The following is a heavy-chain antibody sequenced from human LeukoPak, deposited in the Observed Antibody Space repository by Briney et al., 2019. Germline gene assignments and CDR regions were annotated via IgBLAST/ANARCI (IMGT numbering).Heavy chain of an antibody. CDR3: ARNTRISMIRGPHPAWFDS. Sequence: SETLSLTRTVSGGSISSYYWSWIRQPPGKGLEWIGYIYYSGSTNYKPSLKSRVTISVETSKNQFSLKLRSVTAADTAVYYCARNTRISMIRGPHPAWFDSWGQGTLVTVSS. CDR2: IYYSGST. D-gene: IGHD3-22*01. J-gene: IGHJ5*01. V-gene: IGHV4-59*12. CDR1: GGSISSYY.